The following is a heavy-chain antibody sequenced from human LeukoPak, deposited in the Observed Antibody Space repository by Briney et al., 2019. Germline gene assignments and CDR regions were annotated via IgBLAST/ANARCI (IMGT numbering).Heavy chain of an antibody. Sequence: GGSQRLSCAASGFTFSTYDMHWVRQAPGKGLEWVSAIGTAGDTYYPGSVKGRFTISRENAKNSLYLQMNSLRAGDTAVYYCARALRDNWFDPWGQGTLVTVSS. D-gene: IGHD3-16*02. CDR3: ARALRDNWFDP. CDR1: GFTFSTYD. J-gene: IGHJ5*02. CDR2: IGTAGDT. V-gene: IGHV3-13*01.